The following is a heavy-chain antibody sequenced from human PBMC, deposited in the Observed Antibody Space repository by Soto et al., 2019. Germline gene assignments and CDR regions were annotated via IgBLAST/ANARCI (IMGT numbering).Heavy chain of an antibody. J-gene: IGHJ3*02. V-gene: IGHV6-1*01. CDR1: GDSVSSNSAA. Sequence: PSQTLSLTCAISGDSVSSNSAAWNWIRQSPSRGLEWLGRTYYRSKWYNDYAVSVKSRITINPDTSKNQFSLQLNSVTPEDTAVYYCAREAYYDSSGYYYPDAFDIWGQGTMVTVSS. CDR2: TYYRSKWYN. D-gene: IGHD3-22*01. CDR3: AREAYYDSSGYYYPDAFDI.